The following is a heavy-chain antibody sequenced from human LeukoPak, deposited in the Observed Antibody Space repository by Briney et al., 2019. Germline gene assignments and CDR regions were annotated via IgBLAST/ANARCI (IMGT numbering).Heavy chain of an antibody. CDR1: GYSFPNYW. CDR3: ARGPYAYTSSATLGSYNWFDP. V-gene: IGHV5-51*01. J-gene: IGHJ5*02. CDR2: IYPGDSDT. Sequence: GESLKISCKGSGYSFPNYWIGWVRLMPGKGLEWMGIIYPGDSDTRYSPSFQDQVTISVDKSISTAYLQWSSLKASDTAMYYCARGPYAYTSSATLGSYNWFDPWGQGSLVTVSS. D-gene: IGHD2-2*02.